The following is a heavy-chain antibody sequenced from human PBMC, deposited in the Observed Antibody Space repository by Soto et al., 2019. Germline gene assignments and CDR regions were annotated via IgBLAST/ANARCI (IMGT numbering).Heavy chain of an antibody. D-gene: IGHD2-2*01. CDR2: ISSDGSST. CDR1: GFTLSNYW. J-gene: IGHJ4*02. Sequence: EVQLLDSGGGLVQPGGSLRLSCAASGFTLSNYWMHWARQAPGKGLVWVSRISSDGSSTNYADSVKGRFTISRDNAKNTLHLQINSLRAEDTAVYYCARVTYCSSSSCYSYFNCWGQGTLVLVAS. CDR3: ARVTYCSSSSCYSYFNC. V-gene: IGHV3-74*01.